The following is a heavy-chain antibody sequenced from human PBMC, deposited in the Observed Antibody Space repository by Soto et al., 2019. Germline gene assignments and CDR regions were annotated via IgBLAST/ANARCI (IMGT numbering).Heavy chain of an antibody. CDR3: AREKAENNWFDP. V-gene: IGHV4-59*01. J-gene: IGHJ5*02. CDR2: IYYSGST. Sequence: SETLSLTSPASGVSISSYCWILLRPPPGKGLEWIGYIYYSGSTNYNPSLKSRVTISVDTSKNQFSLKLSSVTAADTAVYYCAREKAENNWFDPWGQGTLVTSPQ. CDR1: GVSISSYC.